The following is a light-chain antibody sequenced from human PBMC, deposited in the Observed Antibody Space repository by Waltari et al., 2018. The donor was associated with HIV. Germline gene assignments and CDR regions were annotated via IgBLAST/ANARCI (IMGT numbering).Light chain of an antibody. CDR2: LKSDGSH. V-gene: IGLV4-69*02. Sequence: QLVLTQSTSASASLGASVKLTSTLSSGQTHYAIAWHQQQPEKGPRYLMNLKSDGSHSKGDGIPDRFSGSSSGAGRYLTISSLQSEDEADYYCQTWGTGIQVFGGGTKLTVL. CDR1: SGQTHYA. J-gene: IGLJ3*02. CDR3: QTWGTGIQV.